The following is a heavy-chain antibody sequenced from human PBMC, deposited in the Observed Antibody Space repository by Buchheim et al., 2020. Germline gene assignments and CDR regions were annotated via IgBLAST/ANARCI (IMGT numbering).Heavy chain of an antibody. J-gene: IGHJ6*02. CDR3: ATFLYGSGKFSFAPLRYGMDV. CDR1: GGSISSSNW. D-gene: IGHD3-10*01. V-gene: IGHV4-4*02. CDR2: IYHSGST. Sequence: QVQLQESGPGLVKPSGTLSLTCAVSGGSISSSNWWSWVRQPPGRGLEWIGEIYHSGSTNYNPSLKSRVTISVDKSKNQFSLKLSSVTAADTAVYYCATFLYGSGKFSFAPLRYGMDVWGQGTT.